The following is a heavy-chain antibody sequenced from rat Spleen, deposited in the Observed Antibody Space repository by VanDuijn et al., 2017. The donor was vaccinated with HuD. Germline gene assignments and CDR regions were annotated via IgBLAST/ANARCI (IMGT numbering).Heavy chain of an antibody. Sequence: EVQLVESGGGLVQPGRSLKLSCAASGFSFSTFAMAWVRQAPKKGLEWIATITSGGSYTYYPDSVKGRFTISRDNAENTVYLQMNSLRSEDTATYYCAKLTTEGIDYYLPFADWGQGTLVTVSS. V-gene: IGHV5S13*01. CDR1: GFSFSTFA. J-gene: IGHJ3*01. CDR3: AKLTTEGIDYYLPFAD. CDR2: ITSGGSYT. D-gene: IGHD1-11*01.